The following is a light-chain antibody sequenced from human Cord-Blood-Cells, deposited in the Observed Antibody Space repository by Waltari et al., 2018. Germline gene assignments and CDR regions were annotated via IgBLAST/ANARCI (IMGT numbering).Light chain of an antibody. Sequence: QSALTQPPSGSGSPGQPITISCTSTSNDVVGYNPASWYQHPPGKAPKRVSYEGSKRHAGVSNLFAGSRSGNTASLTISGLQAEDEADYYCCSYAGSSTSWVFGGGTKLTVL. CDR2: EGS. CDR3: CSYAGSSTSWV. CDR1: SNDVVGYNP. V-gene: IGLV2-23*01. J-gene: IGLJ3*02.